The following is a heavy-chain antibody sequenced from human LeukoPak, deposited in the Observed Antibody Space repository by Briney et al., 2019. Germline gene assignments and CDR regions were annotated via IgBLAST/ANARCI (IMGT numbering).Heavy chain of an antibody. J-gene: IGHJ3*01. Sequence: GRSLRLSCAASGFTFDEYAMHWVRQAPGKGLEWVSGISYSSGSIGYVDSVKGRFTISRDNGKNSLYLQMNSLRVEDTALYYCAKDRGGSSELGDAFDVWGQGTMVRVSS. CDR3: AKDRGGSSELGDAFDV. V-gene: IGHV3-9*01. CDR2: ISYSSGSI. CDR1: GFTFDEYA. D-gene: IGHD1-26*01.